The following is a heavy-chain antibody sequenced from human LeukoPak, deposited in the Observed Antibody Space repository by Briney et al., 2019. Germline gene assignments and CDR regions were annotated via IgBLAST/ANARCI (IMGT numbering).Heavy chain of an antibody. V-gene: IGHV1-2*02. CDR3: AKRSSSSWTEYFQH. Sequence: GASVKVSCKASGHTFTDYYIHWVRQAPGQGLEWMGWINPKNGDTNYAQKFRGRVAVTRDTSISTAYMELSRVRSDDTAVFYCAKRSSSSWTEYFQHWGQGTLVTVSS. CDR2: INPKNGDT. D-gene: IGHD6-13*01. CDR1: GHTFTDYY. J-gene: IGHJ1*01.